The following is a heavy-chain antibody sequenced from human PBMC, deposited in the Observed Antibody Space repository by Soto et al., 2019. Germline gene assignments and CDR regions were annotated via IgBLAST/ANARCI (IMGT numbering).Heavy chain of an antibody. CDR1: GGSISSSSYY. CDR2: IYYSGST. Sequence: LSLTCTVSGGSISSSSYYWGWIRQPPGKGLEWIGSIYYSGSTYYNPSLKSRVTISVDTSKNQFSLKLSSVTAADTAVYYCARQPRILTVYSGHFDYWGQGTLVTVS. J-gene: IGHJ4*02. CDR3: ARQPRILTVYSGHFDY. V-gene: IGHV4-39*01. D-gene: IGHD3-9*01.